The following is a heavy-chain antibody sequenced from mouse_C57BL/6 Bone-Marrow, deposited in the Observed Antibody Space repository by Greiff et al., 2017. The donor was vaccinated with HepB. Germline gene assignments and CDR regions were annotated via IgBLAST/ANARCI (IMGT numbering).Heavy chain of an antibody. Sequence: VQLQQPGAELVKPGASVKLSCKASGYTFTSYWMQWVKQRPGQGLEWIGEIDPSDSYTNYNQKFKGKATLTVDKSSSTAYMQRSSLTSEDSAVYYCARGGYYVSSPLWYFDVWGTGTTVTVSS. J-gene: IGHJ1*03. CDR2: IDPSDSYT. CDR1: GYTFTSYW. CDR3: ARGGYYVSSPLWYFDV. V-gene: IGHV1-50*01. D-gene: IGHD1-1*01.